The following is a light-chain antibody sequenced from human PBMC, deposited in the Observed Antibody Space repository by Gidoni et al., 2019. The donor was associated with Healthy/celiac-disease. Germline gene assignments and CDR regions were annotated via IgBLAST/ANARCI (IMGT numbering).Light chain of an antibody. V-gene: IGKV4-1*01. CDR1: QSVFDSSTNKNY. Sequence: DIVMTQSPDSLAVSLSERATSNCKSSQSVFDSSTNKNYLAWYQQKPGQPPKLLIYCASTRESVVPDRFSGSWSGTDFTLTISILQADVVAVYYCQQYYSTPLTFGGGTKVEIK. CDR2: CAS. CDR3: QQYYSTPLT. J-gene: IGKJ4*01.